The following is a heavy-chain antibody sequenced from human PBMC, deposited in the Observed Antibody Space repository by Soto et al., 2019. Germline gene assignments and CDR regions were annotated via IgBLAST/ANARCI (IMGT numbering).Heavy chain of an antibody. J-gene: IGHJ3*02. Sequence: QVQLVQSGAVVKKPGSSVKVSCKASGGTFSSYAISWVRQAPGQGLEWMGGIIPIFGTANYAQKFQGRVTITADESTSTAYMELSSLRSEDTAVYYCARGGGGVTWIQLWLGAFDIWGQGTMVTVSS. CDR1: GGTFSSYA. CDR3: ARGGGGVTWIQLWLGAFDI. V-gene: IGHV1-69*01. CDR2: IIPIFGTA. D-gene: IGHD5-18*01.